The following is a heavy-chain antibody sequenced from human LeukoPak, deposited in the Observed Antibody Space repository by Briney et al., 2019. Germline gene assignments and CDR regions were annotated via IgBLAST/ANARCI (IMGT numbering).Heavy chain of an antibody. Sequence: PSETLSLTCSVSGGSVDDGGYYWSWIRQPPGKGLEWIGHVYSSGSTIYNPSLKSRLTISLDKSKNQFSLILNSVIAADTAVYYCVRDNGFCDLWGQGTLVTVSS. CDR3: VRDNGFCDL. CDR1: GGSVDDGGYY. CDR2: VYSSGST. V-gene: IGHV4-61*08. J-gene: IGHJ4*02.